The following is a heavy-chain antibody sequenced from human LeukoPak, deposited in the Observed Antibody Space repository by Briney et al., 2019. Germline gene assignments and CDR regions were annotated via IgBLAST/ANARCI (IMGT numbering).Heavy chain of an antibody. CDR3: AKDSYLRGSSWPGDAFDI. J-gene: IGHJ3*02. V-gene: IGHV3-9*01. CDR2: ISWNSVNI. Sequence: PGGSLRLSCAASGFKFVDYAMHWVRQRPGKGLEWVAGISWNSVNIGYADSVKDRFTISRDSAKNTLYLQMNSLRAEDTALYYCAKDSYLRGSSWPGDAFDIWGQGTMVTVSS. CDR1: GFKFVDYA. D-gene: IGHD6-13*01.